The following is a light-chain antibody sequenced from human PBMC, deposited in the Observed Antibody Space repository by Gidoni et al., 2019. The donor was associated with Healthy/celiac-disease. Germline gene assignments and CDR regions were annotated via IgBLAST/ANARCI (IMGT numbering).Light chain of an antibody. CDR1: NIGSKR. J-gene: IGLJ2*01. V-gene: IGLV3-21*01. CDR3: QVWESSSDHVV. CDR2: YDS. Sequence: SVLTQPPSVSVAPGNTARITCGGNNIGSKRVHWYQQKPGQAPVLVIYYDSDRPSGIPERFSGSNSGNTATLTISRVEAGDEADYYCQVWESSSDHVVFGGGTKLTVL.